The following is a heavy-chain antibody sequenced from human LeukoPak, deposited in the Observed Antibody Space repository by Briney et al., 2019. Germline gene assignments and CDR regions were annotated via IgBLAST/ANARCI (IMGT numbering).Heavy chain of an antibody. CDR1: GGSISSSSYY. Sequence: SETLSLTCTVSGGSISSSSYYWGWIRQPPGKGLEWIGSICYSGSTYYNPSLKSRVTISVDTSKNQFSLKLSSVTAADTAVYYCARSNLEWLLFDYWGQGTLVTVSS. D-gene: IGHD3-3*01. J-gene: IGHJ4*02. CDR3: ARSNLEWLLFDY. CDR2: ICYSGST. V-gene: IGHV4-39*01.